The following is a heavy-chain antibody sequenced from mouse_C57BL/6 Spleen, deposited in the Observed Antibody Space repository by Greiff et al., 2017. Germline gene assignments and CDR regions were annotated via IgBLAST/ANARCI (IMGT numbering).Heavy chain of an antibody. D-gene: IGHD1-1*01. V-gene: IGHV1-80*01. CDR3: ARSGYGSGGAMDY. CDR1: GYAFSSYW. J-gene: IGHJ4*01. Sequence: QVQLKQSGAELVKPGASVKISCKASGYAFSSYWMNWVKQRPGKGLEGIGQIYPGDGDPNYNGKFRGKATLTADKSSSTAYMQRSSLTSEDSAVYFCARSGYGSGGAMDYWGQGTSVTVSS. CDR2: IYPGDGDP.